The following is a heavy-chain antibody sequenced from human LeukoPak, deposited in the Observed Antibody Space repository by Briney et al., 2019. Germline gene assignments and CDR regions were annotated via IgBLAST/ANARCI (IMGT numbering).Heavy chain of an antibody. D-gene: IGHD2-21*02. CDR2: IYYSGST. V-gene: IGHV4-59*01. Sequence: SETLSFTCTVSGGSISSYYWSWIRQPPGKGLEWIGYIYYSGSTNYNPSLKSRVTISVDTSKNQFSLKLSSVTAADTAVYYCARGYCGGDCYSLSPFDIWGQGTMVTVSS. J-gene: IGHJ3*02. CDR3: ARGYCGGDCYSLSPFDI. CDR1: GGSISSYY.